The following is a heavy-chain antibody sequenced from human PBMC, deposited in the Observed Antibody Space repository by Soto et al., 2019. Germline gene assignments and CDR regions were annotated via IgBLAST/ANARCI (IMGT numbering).Heavy chain of an antibody. J-gene: IGHJ5*02. V-gene: IGHV4-59*01. Sequence: SETLSLTCTVSGGSISTYYWSWIRQPPGKGLEWIGYIYYSGSTNYNPSLKSRVTISVDTSKNQFSLKLSSVTAADTAVYFCARGTRWFDPWGQGTLVTVSS. CDR2: IYYSGST. CDR3: ARGTRWFDP. CDR1: GGSISTYY. D-gene: IGHD2-2*01.